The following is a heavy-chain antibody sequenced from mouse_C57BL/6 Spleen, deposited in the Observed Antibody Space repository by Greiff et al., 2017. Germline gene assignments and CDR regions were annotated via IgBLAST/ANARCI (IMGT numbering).Heavy chain of an antibody. CDR1: GYTFTSYW. V-gene: IGHV1-69*01. D-gene: IGHD2-1*01. CDR2: IDPSDSYT. Sequence: VKLQQPGAELVMPGASVKLSCKASGYTFTSYWMHWVKQRPGQGLEWIGEIDPSDSYTNYNQKFKGKSTLTVDKSSSTAYMQLISLTSEDSAVYYCARGNSDYWGQGTTLTVSS. CDR3: ARGNSDY. J-gene: IGHJ2*01.